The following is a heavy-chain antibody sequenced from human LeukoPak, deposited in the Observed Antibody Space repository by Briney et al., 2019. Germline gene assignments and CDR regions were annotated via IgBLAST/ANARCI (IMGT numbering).Heavy chain of an antibody. J-gene: IGHJ4*02. V-gene: IGHV1-18*01. CDR2: ISAYNGNT. D-gene: IGHD3-16*01. CDR3: ARDGGYGPGNY. Sequence: GSSVKVSCKASGGTFSNYALSWVRQAPGQGLEWMGWISAYNGNTNYAQKLQGRVTMTTDTSTSTAYMELRSLRSDDTAVYYCARDGGYGPGNYWGQGTLVTVSS. CDR1: GGTFSNYA.